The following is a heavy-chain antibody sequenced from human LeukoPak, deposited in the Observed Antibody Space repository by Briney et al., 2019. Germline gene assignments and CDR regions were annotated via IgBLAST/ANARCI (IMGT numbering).Heavy chain of an antibody. D-gene: IGHD3-22*01. CDR3: AKDANYYDSSGYFIPFDY. J-gene: IGHJ4*02. V-gene: IGHV3-23*01. CDR1: GFTFSRFA. CDR2: ISGNGHQT. Sequence: PGGSRRLSCSASGFTFSRFAMTWVRQVPGRGLEWVSTISGNGHQTYYADSVKGRFSVSRVNSKNILYLQMDSLRAHDSALYYCAKDANYYDSSGYFIPFDYWGQGTLVTVSS.